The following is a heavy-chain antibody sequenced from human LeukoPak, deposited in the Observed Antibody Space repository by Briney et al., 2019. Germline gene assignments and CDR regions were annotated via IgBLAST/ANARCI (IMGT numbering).Heavy chain of an antibody. CDR1: GFTFSNYW. J-gene: IGHJ4*02. CDR2: VNFDGTTT. Sequence: GGSLRLSCAASGFTFSNYWLHWVRQAPGKGLVWVSRVNFDGTTTNYADSVKGRLTISRDNTKTTLYLQMNSLRAEDTAVYYCAREKSLWGQGTLVTVSS. CDR3: AREKSL. V-gene: IGHV3-74*01.